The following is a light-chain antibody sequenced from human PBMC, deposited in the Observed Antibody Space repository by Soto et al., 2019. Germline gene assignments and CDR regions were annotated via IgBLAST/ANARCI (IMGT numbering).Light chain of an antibody. CDR3: QQLNSYPRT. Sequence: DIQLTQSPSSLSASVGDRVTITCRASQGISSYLAWYQQKPGKAPKLLIYAASTLQSGVPSRFSGSGSGTDFTITISSLQPEDFATYYCQQLNSYPRTFGQGTKVEI. J-gene: IGKJ1*01. CDR1: QGISSY. V-gene: IGKV1-9*01. CDR2: AAS.